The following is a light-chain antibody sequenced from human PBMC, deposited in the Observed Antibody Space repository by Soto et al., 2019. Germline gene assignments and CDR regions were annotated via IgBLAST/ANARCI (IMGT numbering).Light chain of an antibody. CDR3: QKYSSVPV. V-gene: IGKV1-27*01. Sequence: DLQMTQSPRSLSASVGDRVTITCRASQDIRNFVAWYQQKPGKAPKLLIYAASTLQSGVPSRFSGSGSGTDFTLTINSLQPEDVATYSCQKYSSVPVFGPGTKVEIK. J-gene: IGKJ3*01. CDR1: QDIRNF. CDR2: AAS.